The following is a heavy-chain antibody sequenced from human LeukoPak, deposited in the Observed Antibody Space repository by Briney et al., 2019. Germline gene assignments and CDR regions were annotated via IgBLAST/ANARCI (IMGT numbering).Heavy chain of an antibody. J-gene: IGHJ5*01. CDR3: ARDHGAGANAGFDS. V-gene: IGHV3-30*03. Sequence: PGGSLRLSCAASGFTFSSYGMHWVRQAPGKGLEWVAVISYDGSNENHADSVKGRFTISRDNSKNTLSLQMNSLRAEDTAVYYCARDHGAGANAGFDSWGQGTLVTVSS. CDR2: ISYDGSNE. D-gene: IGHD2-8*01. CDR1: GFTFSSYG.